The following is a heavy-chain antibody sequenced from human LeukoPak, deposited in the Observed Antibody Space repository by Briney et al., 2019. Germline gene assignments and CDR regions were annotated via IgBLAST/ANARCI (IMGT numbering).Heavy chain of an antibody. V-gene: IGHV1-8*03. CDR2: MNPNSGNT. J-gene: IGHJ6*03. CDR3: ARGTGDNYYYYYMDV. CDR1: GYTFTSYD. D-gene: IGHD7-27*01. Sequence: ASVKVSCKASGYTFTSYDINWVRQATGQGLEWMGRMNPNSGNTGYAQKFQGRVTITRNTSISTAYMELSSLRSEDTAVYYCARGTGDNYYYYYMDVWGKGTTVTVSS.